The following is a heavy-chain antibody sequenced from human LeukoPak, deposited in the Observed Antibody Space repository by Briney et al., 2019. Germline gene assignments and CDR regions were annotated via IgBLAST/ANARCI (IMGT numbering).Heavy chain of an antibody. V-gene: IGHV3-23*01. CDR3: AKGYSSGWFDY. D-gene: IGHD6-19*01. CDR1: GFIFSSYA. J-gene: IGHJ5*01. Sequence: GGSLRLSCAASGFIFSSYAMSWVRQAPGKGLEWVSVITGSGVSAYYADSVKGRFTISRDNSKNMLYLEMNSLRAEDTAVYYCAKGYSSGWFDYWGQGTLVTVSS. CDR2: ITGSGVSA.